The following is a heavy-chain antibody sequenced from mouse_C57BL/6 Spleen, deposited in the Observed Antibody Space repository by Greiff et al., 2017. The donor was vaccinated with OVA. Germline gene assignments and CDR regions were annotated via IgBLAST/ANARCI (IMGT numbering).Heavy chain of an antibody. D-gene: IGHD1-1*01. Sequence: QVQLQQSGAELVKPGASVKISCKASGYAFSSYWMNWVKQRPGKGLEWIGQIYPGDGDTNYNGKFKGKATLTADKSSSTAYMQLSSLTSEDSAVYFCARYEGTTVVAHWYFDVWGTGTTVTVSS. CDR1: GYAFSSYW. J-gene: IGHJ1*03. CDR3: ARYEGTTVVAHWYFDV. V-gene: IGHV1-80*01. CDR2: IYPGDGDT.